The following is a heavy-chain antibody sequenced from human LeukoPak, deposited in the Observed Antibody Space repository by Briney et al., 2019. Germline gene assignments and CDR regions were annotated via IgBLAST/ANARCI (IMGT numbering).Heavy chain of an antibody. J-gene: IGHJ4*02. Sequence: GGSLRLSCAASGCTVSTNYMSWVRQAPGKGLEWVSVIYSGGSTYYADSVKGRFTISRDNSKNTLYLQMNSLRAEDTAVYYCARLYGVESFHFHYWGQGTLVTVSS. CDR2: IYSGGST. V-gene: IGHV3-66*01. CDR1: GCTVSTNY. CDR3: ARLYGVESFHFHY. D-gene: IGHD4-17*01.